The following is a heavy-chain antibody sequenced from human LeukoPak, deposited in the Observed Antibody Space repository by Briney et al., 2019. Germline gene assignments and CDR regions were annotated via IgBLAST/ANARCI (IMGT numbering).Heavy chain of an antibody. CDR3: ARAEYCSSTSCYTVEYYFDY. D-gene: IGHD2-2*02. V-gene: IGHV4-34*01. CDR1: GGSFSGYY. Sequence: SETLSLTCAVYGGSFSGYYWSWIRQPPGKGLEWIGEINHSGSTNYNPSLKSRVTTSVDTSKNQFSLKLSSVTAADTAVYYCARAEYCSSTSCYTVEYYFDYWGQGTLVTVSS. CDR2: INHSGST. J-gene: IGHJ4*02.